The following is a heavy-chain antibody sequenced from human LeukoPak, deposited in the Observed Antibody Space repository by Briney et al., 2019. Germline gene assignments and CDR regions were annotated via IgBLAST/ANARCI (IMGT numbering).Heavy chain of an antibody. J-gene: IGHJ4*02. V-gene: IGHV4-4*02. CDR3: ARHPPYDILTGYYDY. CDR1: GGSISSSNW. CDR2: IYHSGST. Sequence: SETLSLTCAVSGGSISSSNWWSWVRQPPGKGLEWIGEIYHSGSTNYNPSLKSRVTISVDTSKNQFSLKLSSVTAADTAVYYCARHPPYDILTGYYDYWGQGTLVTVSS. D-gene: IGHD3-9*01.